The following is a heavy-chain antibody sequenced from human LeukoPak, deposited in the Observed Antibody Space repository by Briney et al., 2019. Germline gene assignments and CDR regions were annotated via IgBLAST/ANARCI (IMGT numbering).Heavy chain of an antibody. CDR2: ISYDGSNK. J-gene: IGHJ4*02. Sequence: PGGSLRLSCAASGFTFSSYGMHWVRQAPGKGLEWVAVISYDGSNKYYADSVKGRFTISRDNSANTLYLQLNSLRVEDTAVYYCATGRGVPGYQYFDYWGQGTLVTVSS. CDR3: ATGRGVPGYQYFDY. D-gene: IGHD3-10*01. V-gene: IGHV3-30*03. CDR1: GFTFSSYG.